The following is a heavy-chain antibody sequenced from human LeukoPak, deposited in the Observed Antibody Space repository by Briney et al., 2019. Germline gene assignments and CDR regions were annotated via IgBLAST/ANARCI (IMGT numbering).Heavy chain of an antibody. CDR3: AKEGYSFGAFDI. Sequence: PGRSLRLSCAASGFTFDDYAMHWVRQAPGKGLEWVSGISWNSGSIGYADSVEGRFTISRDNAKNSLYLQMNSLRAEDTALYYCAKEGYSFGAFDIWGQGTMVTVSS. CDR1: GFTFDDYA. V-gene: IGHV3-9*01. CDR2: ISWNSGSI. D-gene: IGHD5-18*01. J-gene: IGHJ3*02.